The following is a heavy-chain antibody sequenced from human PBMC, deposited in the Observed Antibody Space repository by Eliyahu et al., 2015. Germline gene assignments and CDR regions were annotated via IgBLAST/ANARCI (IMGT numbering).Heavy chain of an antibody. Sequence: EVQLVESGGGLVQPGGSLRXXCAAXGFPFSSXWMTWVRQAPGRGVEWVANMKQDGSEKYHVDSVKGRFTISRDNAKNSLYLQMNSLRAEDTAVYYCAREDSSWSRYYFDYWGQGTLVTVSS. V-gene: IGHV3-7*01. J-gene: IGHJ4*02. CDR3: AREDSSWSRYYFDY. CDR1: GFPFSSXW. CDR2: MKQDGSEK. D-gene: IGHD6-13*01.